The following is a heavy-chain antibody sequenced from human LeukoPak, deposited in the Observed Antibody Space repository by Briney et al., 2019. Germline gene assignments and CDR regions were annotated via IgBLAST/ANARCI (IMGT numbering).Heavy chain of an antibody. CDR1: GFTVSSNY. CDR2: IYSGGST. V-gene: IGHV3-53*01. CDR3: ARLTSFWGSGSYYNEPLFAFDI. J-gene: IGHJ3*02. D-gene: IGHD3-10*01. Sequence: PGGSLRLSCAASGFTVSSNYLSWVRQAPGKGLEWVSVIYSGGSTYYADSVKGRFTISRDNSKNTLYLQMNSLRAEDTAVYYCARLTSFWGSGSYYNEPLFAFDIWGQGTTVTVSS.